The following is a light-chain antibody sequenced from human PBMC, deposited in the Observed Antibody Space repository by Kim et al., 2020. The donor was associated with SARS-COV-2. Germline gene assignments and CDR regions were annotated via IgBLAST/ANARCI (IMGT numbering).Light chain of an antibody. V-gene: IGKV1-39*01. CDR3: QQSYITPFT. CDR2: AAS. J-gene: IGKJ3*01. CDR1: QSISSH. Sequence: DIQMTQSPSSLSASVGDRVTITCRTSQSISSHLNWYHQKPGRAPKLLIYAASTLQGVVPSRFSGSGSETDFTLTISSLQPEDFATYFCQQSYITPFTFGPGTKVDIK.